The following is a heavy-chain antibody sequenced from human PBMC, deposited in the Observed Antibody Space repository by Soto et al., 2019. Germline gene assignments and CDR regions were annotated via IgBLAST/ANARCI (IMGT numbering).Heavy chain of an antibody. D-gene: IGHD3-22*01. Sequence: GGSLGLACAGSGFTFGTYVMHWVRQAPGKGLEWVAAISQDGGRQHYTDSVKGRFSISRDNSKNTVSVQMNSLRAEDTAVYYCAREDVSSGRAGTFQYWGQGTLVTVSS. CDR2: ISQDGGRQ. CDR1: GFTFGTYV. CDR3: AREDVSSGRAGTFQY. V-gene: IGHV3-30*19. J-gene: IGHJ1*01.